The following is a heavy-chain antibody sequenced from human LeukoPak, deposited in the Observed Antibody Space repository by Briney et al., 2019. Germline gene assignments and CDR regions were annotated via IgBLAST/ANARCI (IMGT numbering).Heavy chain of an antibody. CDR3: ARDQAYYYGSGRRKFDY. CDR1: GGSFSGYY. V-gene: IGHV4-34*01. CDR2: INHSGST. Sequence: SETLSLTCAVYGGSFSGYYWSWIRQPPGKGLKWIGEINHSGSTNYNPSLKSRVTISVDTSKNQFSLKLSSVTAADTAVYYCARDQAYYYGSGRRKFDYWGQGTLVTVSS. D-gene: IGHD3-10*01. J-gene: IGHJ4*02.